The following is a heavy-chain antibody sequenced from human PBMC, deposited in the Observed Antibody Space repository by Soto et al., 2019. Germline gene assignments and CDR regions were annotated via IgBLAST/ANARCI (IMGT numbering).Heavy chain of an antibody. V-gene: IGHV3-30-3*01. CDR2: ISYDGSNK. CDR1: GFTFSSYA. CDR3: ARDQSTVTTLNYYYGMDV. D-gene: IGHD4-17*01. Sequence: GGSLRLSCAASGFTFSSYAMHWVRQAPGKGLEWVAVISYDGSNKYYADSVKGRFTISRDNSKNTLYLQMNSLRAEDTAVYYCARDQSTVTTLNYYYGMDVWGQGTTVTVSS. J-gene: IGHJ6*02.